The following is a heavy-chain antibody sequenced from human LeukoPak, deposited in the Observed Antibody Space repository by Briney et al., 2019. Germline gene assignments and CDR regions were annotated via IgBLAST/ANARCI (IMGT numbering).Heavy chain of an antibody. J-gene: IGHJ4*02. CDR3: ARRAGAYSHPYDY. D-gene: IGHD4/OR15-4a*01. CDR1: GFTFSSYE. CDR2: ISASGAVT. V-gene: IGHV3-23*01. Sequence: GGSLRLSCAASGFTFSSYEMNWVRQAPGKGLEWVSGISASGAVTYYADSVKGRFTVSRDNSKNTLYLQMNSLRAEDTAVYYCARRAGAYSHPYDYWGQGTLVTVSS.